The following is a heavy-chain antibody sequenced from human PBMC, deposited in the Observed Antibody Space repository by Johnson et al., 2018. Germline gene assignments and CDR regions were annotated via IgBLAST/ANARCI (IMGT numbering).Heavy chain of an antibody. CDR1: GFTFSSYG. V-gene: IGHV3-33*01. Sequence: VQLVESGGGVVQPGRSLRLSCAASGFTFSSYGMHWVRQAPGKGLEWVAVIWYDGSNKYYADSVKGRFTISRDNSKNTLYLQMNSLRAEDTAGYYCARDGGRTVYYGMDVWGQGTTVTVSS. J-gene: IGHJ6*02. CDR3: ARDGGRTVYYGMDV. CDR2: IWYDGSNK. D-gene: IGHD3-16*01.